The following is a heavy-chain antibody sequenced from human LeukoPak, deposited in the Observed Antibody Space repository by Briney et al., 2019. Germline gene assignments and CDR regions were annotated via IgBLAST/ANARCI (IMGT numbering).Heavy chain of an antibody. Sequence: GALILSCVASGFTFSDYAIHWVRRAPGKGLEWISLIATDGSNKYYAASVKGRFTISRDNSKNVSYLQMNSLRSEDTAVFYCARDPSEYNSDWDLVYGMDVWGQGTTVSVSS. CDR2: IATDGSNK. CDR3: ARDPSEYNSDWDLVYGMDV. D-gene: IGHD6-6*01. CDR1: GFTFSDYA. V-gene: IGHV3-30*04. J-gene: IGHJ6*02.